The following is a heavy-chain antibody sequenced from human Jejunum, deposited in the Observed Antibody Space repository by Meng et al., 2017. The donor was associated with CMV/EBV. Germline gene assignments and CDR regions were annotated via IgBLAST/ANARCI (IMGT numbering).Heavy chain of an antibody. CDR3: ARGPRYCGSTNCYTHDY. J-gene: IGHJ4*02. CDR2: LYNSGST. CDR1: ASITSYY. Sequence: ASITSYYWSWLRQPPGKGLEWIAYLYNSGSTNYHPSLKSRVTISVDTSKNQFSLKLSSVTPADTAVYYCARGPRYCGSTNCYTHDYWGQGTLVTVSS. V-gene: IGHV4-59*01. D-gene: IGHD2-2*02.